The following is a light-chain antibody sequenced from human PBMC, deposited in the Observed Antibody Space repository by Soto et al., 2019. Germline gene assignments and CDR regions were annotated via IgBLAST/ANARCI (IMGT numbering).Light chain of an antibody. CDR2: GAS. J-gene: IGKJ1*01. Sequence: EIVLTQSPGTLSLSPGERATLSCRASQSVSSSYLAWYQQKPGQAPRLLIYGASSRATGIPDRFSGSGSGTNFTLIISSMEHEDDSVYYCQQYGSSPQQTFGQGTKLEIK. CDR3: QQYGSSPQQT. V-gene: IGKV3-20*01. CDR1: QSVSSSY.